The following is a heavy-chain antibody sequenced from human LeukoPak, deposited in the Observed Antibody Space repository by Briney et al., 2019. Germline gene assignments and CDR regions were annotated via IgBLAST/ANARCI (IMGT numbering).Heavy chain of an antibody. D-gene: IGHD6-19*01. Sequence: SETLSLTCAVYGGSFSGYYWSWIRQPPGKGLEWIGEINHSGSTNYNPSLKSRVTISVDTSKNQFSLKLSSVTAADTAVYYCAGGRGAVAANWFDPWGQGTLVTVSS. CDR2: INHSGST. J-gene: IGHJ5*02. V-gene: IGHV4-34*01. CDR3: AGGRGAVAANWFDP. CDR1: GGSFSGYY.